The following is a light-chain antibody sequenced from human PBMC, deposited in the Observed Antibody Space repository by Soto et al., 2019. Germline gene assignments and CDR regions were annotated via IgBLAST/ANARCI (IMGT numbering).Light chain of an antibody. CDR1: QGISSY. CDR3: QQLNSYPRT. Sequence: DIQLTQSPSFLSASEGDRVTITCRASQGISSYLAWYQQKPGKAPKLLIYAASTLQSGVPSRFSGSGSGTEFTLTISSLQPEAFATYYCQQLNSYPRTFGQGTKVEIK. CDR2: AAS. V-gene: IGKV1-9*01. J-gene: IGKJ1*01.